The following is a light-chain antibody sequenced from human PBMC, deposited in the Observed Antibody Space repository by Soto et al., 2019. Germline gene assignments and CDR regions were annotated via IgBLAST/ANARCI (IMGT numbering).Light chain of an antibody. V-gene: IGKV1-9*01. CDR1: QGISSY. J-gene: IGKJ1*01. Sequence: MQCVQSATCLSASVGHSVTITCQPSQGISSYLVWYQQKPGKAPKRLIYAASTLQSGVPSRFIGSGAGTDVTHTISTLQAEDFATYYYQQHNSNTPWTFGQGTKVDIK. CDR2: AAS. CDR3: QQHNSNTPWT.